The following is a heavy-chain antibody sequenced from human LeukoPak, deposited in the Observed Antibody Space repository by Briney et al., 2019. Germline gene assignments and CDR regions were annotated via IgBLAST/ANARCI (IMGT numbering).Heavy chain of an antibody. V-gene: IGHV4-34*01. CDR3: ARDRCGGDCYSTSRRNAFDI. CDR1: GGSFSDYF. D-gene: IGHD2-21*02. J-gene: IGHJ3*02. CDR2: INHGGGT. Sequence: SETLSLTCAVYGGSFSDYFWYWIRQTPGKGLEWIGEINHGGGTNYNPSLKSRVTMSVDTSKNQFSLKVSSVTAADTAVYYCARDRCGGDCYSTSRRNAFDIWGQGTMVTVSS.